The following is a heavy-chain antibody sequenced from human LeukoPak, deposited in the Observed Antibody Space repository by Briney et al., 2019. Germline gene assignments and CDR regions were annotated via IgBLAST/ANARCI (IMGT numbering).Heavy chain of an antibody. CDR1: GYTSTSYG. Sequence: ASVKVSCKASGYTSTSYGISWVRQAPGQGLEWMGWISAYNGNTNYAQKLQGRVTMTTDTSTSTAYMELRSLRSDDTAVYYCARDEVTMVRGVGTDYYYYGMDVWGQGTTVTVSS. CDR3: ARDEVTMVRGVGTDYYYYGMDV. V-gene: IGHV1-18*01. D-gene: IGHD3-10*01. CDR2: ISAYNGNT. J-gene: IGHJ6*02.